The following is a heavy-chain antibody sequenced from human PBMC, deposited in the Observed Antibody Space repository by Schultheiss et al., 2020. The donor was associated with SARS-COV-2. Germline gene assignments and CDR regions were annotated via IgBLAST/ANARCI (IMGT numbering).Heavy chain of an antibody. J-gene: IGHJ3*02. CDR1: GGSFSGYY. CDR3: ARLTGDFGNAFDI. V-gene: IGHV4-34*01. CDR2: INHSGST. Sequence: SETLSLTCAVYGGSFSGYYWSWIRQPPGKGLEWIGEINHSGSTNYNPSLKSRVTISVDTSKNQFSLKLSSVTAADTAVYYCARLTGDFGNAFDIWGQGTMVTV. D-gene: IGHD7-27*01.